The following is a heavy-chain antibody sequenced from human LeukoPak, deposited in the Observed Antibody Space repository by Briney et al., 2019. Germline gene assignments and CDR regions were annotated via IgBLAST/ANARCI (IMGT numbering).Heavy chain of an antibody. CDR3: AKDRDYYGSGSDY. V-gene: IGHV3-30*18. J-gene: IGHJ4*02. CDR2: ISYDEMYQ. CDR1: GFTFNIYG. D-gene: IGHD3-10*01. Sequence: PGGSLRLSCAASGFTFNIYGMHWVRQAPGKGLEWVAGISYDEMYQYYADSVKGRFTISRDNSKNTLFLQMNSLRAEDTAIYYCAKDRDYYGSGSDYWGRGTLVTVSS.